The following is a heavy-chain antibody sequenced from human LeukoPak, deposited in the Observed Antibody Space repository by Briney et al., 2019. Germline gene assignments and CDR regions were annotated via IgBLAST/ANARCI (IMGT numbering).Heavy chain of an antibody. CDR1: GDSISSDY. Sequence: PSETLSLTCTVSGDSISSDYWSWIRQPPGKGLEWIGYIYRFGNTDYNPSLMRRVTISLDTSKKQLSLNLTSVTAADTAVYYCAGRGQRYFRDWGHGTLVTVSS. CDR3: AGRGQRYFRD. J-gene: IGHJ1*01. CDR2: IYRFGNT. V-gene: IGHV4-4*08.